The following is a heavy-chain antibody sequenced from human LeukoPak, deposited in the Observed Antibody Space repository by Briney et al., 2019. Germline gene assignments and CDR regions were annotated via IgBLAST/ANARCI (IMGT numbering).Heavy chain of an antibody. CDR3: AKDTSGYYDFWSGGTGFDY. V-gene: IGHV3-9*03. CDR1: GFTFDDYA. D-gene: IGHD3-3*01. CDR2: ISWNSGSI. J-gene: IGHJ4*02. Sequence: PGRSLRLSCAASGFTFDDYAMHWVRQAPGKGLEWVSGISWNSGSIGYADSVKGRFTISRDNAKNSLYLQMNSLRAEDMALYYCAKDTSGYYDFWSGGTGFDYWGQGTLVTVSS.